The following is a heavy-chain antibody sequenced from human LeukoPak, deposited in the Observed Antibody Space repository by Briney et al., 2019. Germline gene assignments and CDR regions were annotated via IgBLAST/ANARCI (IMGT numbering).Heavy chain of an antibody. Sequence: GGSLRLSCAASGLTFNNYALTWIRQAPGKGLEWVSSISGRGGNTYYADSVKGRFTISRDDSKNTLFQQMNSLRAEDTAVYYCATGYSDSLRSPLDSWGQGTLVTVSS. CDR2: ISGRGGNT. CDR1: GLTFNNYA. V-gene: IGHV3-23*01. J-gene: IGHJ5*01. CDR3: ATGYSDSLRSPLDS. D-gene: IGHD3-22*01.